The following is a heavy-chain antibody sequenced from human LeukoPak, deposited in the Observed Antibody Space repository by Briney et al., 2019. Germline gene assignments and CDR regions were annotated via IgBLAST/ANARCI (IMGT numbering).Heavy chain of an antibody. CDR2: IYYSGST. CDR3: ARGVSYYDSSGYYNEYFQH. Sequence: PSETLSLTCTVSGGSISSYYWSWIRQPPGEGLEWIGYIYYSGSTNYNPSHKSRVTISVDTSKNQFYLKLSSVTAADTAVYYCARGVSYYDSSGYYNEYFQHWGQGTLVTVSS. V-gene: IGHV4-59*08. D-gene: IGHD3-22*01. J-gene: IGHJ1*01. CDR1: GGSISSYY.